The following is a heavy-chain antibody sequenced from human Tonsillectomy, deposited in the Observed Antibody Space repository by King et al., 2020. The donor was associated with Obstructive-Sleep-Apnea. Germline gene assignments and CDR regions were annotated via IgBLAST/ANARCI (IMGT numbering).Heavy chain of an antibody. CDR1: GFTFSSFA. CDR2: FGGSGSGGST. D-gene: IGHD6-19*01. CDR3: TKEGPIAVAPSFFYGMDV. Sequence: VQLVESGGGLVQPGGSLRLSCAASGFTFSSFAMTWVRQAPGKGLEWVSTFGGSGSGGSTHYADSVKGRSTISRDDSKNSLFLQMSGLRVDDTAVYYCTKEGPIAVAPSFFYGMDVWGQGTTVTVSS. J-gene: IGHJ6*02. V-gene: IGHV3-23*04.